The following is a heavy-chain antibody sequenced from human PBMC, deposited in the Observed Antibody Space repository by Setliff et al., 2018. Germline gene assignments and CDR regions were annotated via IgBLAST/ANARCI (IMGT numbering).Heavy chain of an antibody. Sequence: ASVKVSCKASGGTFSSDAITWVRQAPGQGLEWMGRFIPVLRKANYAQGFQGRVTITADDLELSRLRSEDTAIYYCARDLDEMAAINSAFFYGMDVWGQGTTVTVSS. CDR3: ARDLDEMAAINSAFFYGMDV. D-gene: IGHD5-12*01. J-gene: IGHJ6*02. CDR1: GGTFSSDA. CDR2: FIPVLRKA. V-gene: IGHV1-69*13.